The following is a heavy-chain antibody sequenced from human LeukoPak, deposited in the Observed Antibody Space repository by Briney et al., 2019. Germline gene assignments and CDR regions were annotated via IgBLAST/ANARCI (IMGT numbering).Heavy chain of an antibody. D-gene: IGHD5-18*01. V-gene: IGHV4-39*07. CDR2: INHSGST. CDR1: GGSISSSSYY. CDR3: ARGGSWDGTAMVL. J-gene: IGHJ4*02. Sequence: SETLSLTCTVSGGSISSSSYYWGWIRQPPGKGLEWIGEINHSGSTNYNPSLKSRVTISVDTSKNQFSLKLSSVTAADTAVYYCARGGSWDGTAMVLWGQGTLVTVSS.